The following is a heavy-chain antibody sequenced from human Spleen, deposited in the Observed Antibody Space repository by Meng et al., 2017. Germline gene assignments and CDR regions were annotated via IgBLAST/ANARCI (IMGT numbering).Heavy chain of an antibody. V-gene: IGHV1-2*06. CDR2: INPNSDDT. D-gene: IGHD6-19*01. J-gene: IGHJ4*02. CDR3: ARASPYSSGWNLGD. Sequence: QVQEVPSVAEVKKPGASVTVSCKTSGYTFTGYHIHWVRQAPGQGLEWMGRINPNSDDTNYAQKFQGRVTMTRDTSISTAYMELSRLRSDDTAVYYCARASPYSSGWNLGDWGQGTLVTVSS. CDR1: GYTFTGYH.